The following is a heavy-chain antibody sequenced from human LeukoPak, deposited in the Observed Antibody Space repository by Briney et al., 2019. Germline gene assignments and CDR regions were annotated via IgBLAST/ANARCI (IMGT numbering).Heavy chain of an antibody. CDR2: IYSGGST. CDR1: GCTVSSNY. D-gene: IGHD3-10*01. V-gene: IGHV3-66*01. Sequence: GGSLRLSCAASGCTVSSNYMSWVRQAPGKGLEWVSVIYSGGSTYYADSVKGRFTISRDNSKNTLYLQMNSLRAEDTAVYYCARDAGGDYFDYWGQGTLVTVSS. J-gene: IGHJ4*02. CDR3: ARDAGGDYFDY.